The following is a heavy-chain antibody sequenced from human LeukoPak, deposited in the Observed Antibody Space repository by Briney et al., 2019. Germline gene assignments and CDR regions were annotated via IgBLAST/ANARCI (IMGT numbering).Heavy chain of an antibody. V-gene: IGHV3-30*03. CDR2: ISYDGSNK. D-gene: IGHD3-9*01. Sequence: PGGSLRLSCAASGFTFSSYGMHWVRQAPGKGLEWVAVISYDGSNKYYADSVKGRFTISRDNSKNTLYLQMNSLRAEDTAVYYCARDFTGWEYWGQGTLVSVSS. J-gene: IGHJ4*02. CDR1: GFTFSSYG. CDR3: ARDFTGWEY.